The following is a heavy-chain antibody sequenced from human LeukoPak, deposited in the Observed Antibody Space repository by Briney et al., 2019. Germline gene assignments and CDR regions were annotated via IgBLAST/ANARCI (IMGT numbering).Heavy chain of an antibody. CDR3: ARRPVLRYFDWFPADAFDI. D-gene: IGHD3-9*01. V-gene: IGHV4-39*01. CDR2: IYYSGST. Sequence: ASETLSLTCTVSGGSISSSSYYWGWIRQPPGKGLEWIGSIYYSGSTYYNPSLKSRVTISVDTSKNQFSLKLSSVTAADTAVYYCARRPVLRYFDWFPADAFDIWGQGTMVTVSS. J-gene: IGHJ3*02. CDR1: GGSISSSSYY.